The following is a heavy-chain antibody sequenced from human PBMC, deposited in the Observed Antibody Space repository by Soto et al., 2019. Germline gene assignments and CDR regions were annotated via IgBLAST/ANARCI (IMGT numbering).Heavy chain of an antibody. CDR1: GFDFSTYG. Sequence: QVQLVESGGGVVQPGRSLRLSCAASGFDFSTYGMHWVRQAPGKGPEWVAVIWYDGSNKYYADSVRGRFIISRDNSKSTLSLQLNSLRAEDTAVYYCARAVGPFDYWGQGSLVTVSS. V-gene: IGHV3-33*01. D-gene: IGHD1-26*01. J-gene: IGHJ4*02. CDR3: ARAVGPFDY. CDR2: IWYDGSNK.